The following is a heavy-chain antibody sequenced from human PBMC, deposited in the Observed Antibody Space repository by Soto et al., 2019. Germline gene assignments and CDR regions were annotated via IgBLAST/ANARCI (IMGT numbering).Heavy chain of an antibody. D-gene: IGHD5-12*01. CDR3: ALRLNVPSWYFDL. CDR1: GASISRSSSY. CDR2: IKYSGTT. V-gene: IGHV4-39*01. Sequence: QVQLQESGPGLVKPSETLSLTCNVSGASISRSSSYWGWIRQPPGKGLEWIASIKYSGTTYYNPSLTSRATMSVDLSTNQFSLRLASVTAADTAIYFCALRLNVPSWYFDLWGR. J-gene: IGHJ2*01.